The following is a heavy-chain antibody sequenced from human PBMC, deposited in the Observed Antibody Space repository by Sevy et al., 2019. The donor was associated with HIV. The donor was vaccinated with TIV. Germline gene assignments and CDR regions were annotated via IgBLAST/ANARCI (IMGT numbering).Heavy chain of an antibody. CDR2: IWHDGSNK. J-gene: IGHJ4*02. Sequence: GGSLRLSCAASGFTFNFHGMHWVRQAPGKGLEWVAFIWHDGSNKYMADSVKGRFTISRDDSKNTLYLQMSRLKTEDTAVYYCTTALTITMIEARGPSYWGQGTLVTVSS. D-gene: IGHD3-22*01. CDR3: TTALTITMIEARGPSY. V-gene: IGHV3-30*02. CDR1: GFTFNFHG.